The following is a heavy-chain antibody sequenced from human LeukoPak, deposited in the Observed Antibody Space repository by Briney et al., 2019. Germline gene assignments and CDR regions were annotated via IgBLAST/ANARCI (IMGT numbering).Heavy chain of an antibody. J-gene: IGHJ5*02. D-gene: IGHD2-21*02. Sequence: GGCLRLSRAASGFTLSSYSMNRVREAPGKGLGWGSSISSSRSYIYYADSPRGRFTISRDNAKNSLYLQMNSLRAEDTAVYYCVGFADGGGDGPWGQGTLVTVSS. CDR3: VGFADGGGDGP. CDR2: ISSSRSYI. V-gene: IGHV3-21*03. CDR1: GFTLSSYS.